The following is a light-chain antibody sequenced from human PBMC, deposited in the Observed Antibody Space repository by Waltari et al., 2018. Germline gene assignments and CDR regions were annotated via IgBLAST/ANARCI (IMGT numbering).Light chain of an antibody. CDR2: WAS. J-gene: IGKJ4*01. Sequence: DIVMTQSPDSLAVSLGERATINCKSSQSVLYSSNNKNYLAWYQQKPRQPPKLPIYWASTRESGVPDRFSGSGSGTDFTLTISSLQAEDVAVYYCQQYYSTPLTFGGGTKVEIK. V-gene: IGKV4-1*01. CDR1: QSVLYSSNNKNY. CDR3: QQYYSTPLT.